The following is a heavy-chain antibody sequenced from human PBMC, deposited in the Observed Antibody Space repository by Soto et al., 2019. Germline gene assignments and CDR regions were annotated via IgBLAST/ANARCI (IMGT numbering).Heavy chain of an antibody. J-gene: IGHJ6*02. D-gene: IGHD2-2*02. V-gene: IGHV5-51*01. CDR2: IYPGDSDT. CDR1: GYSFTSYW. CDR3: ERHGVVRAAISPLGLGGMDV. Sequence: GESLKISCKGSGYSFTSYWIGWGRQMPGKGLEWMWIIYPGDSDTRYSPSFQGQVTISADKSISTAYLQWSRLKVSDTAMYYCERHGVVRAAISPLGLGGMDVWGQGTTVTVSS.